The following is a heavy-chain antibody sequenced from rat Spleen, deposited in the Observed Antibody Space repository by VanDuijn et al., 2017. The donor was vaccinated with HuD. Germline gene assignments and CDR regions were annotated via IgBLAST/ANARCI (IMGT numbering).Heavy chain of an antibody. V-gene: IGHV5-34*01. CDR2: ISSSSGTI. CDR3: TTYGGLRRWFAY. CDR1: GFTFSDYG. Sequence: EVQLVESGGGLVQPGRSLKLSCVASGFTFSDYGMNWIRQAPGKGLEWVAYISSSSGTIYYAATVKGRFTISRDNAKNTLYLQLRSLRSEDTATYYCTTYGGLRRWFAYWGQGTLVTVSS. D-gene: IGHD1-11*01. J-gene: IGHJ3*01.